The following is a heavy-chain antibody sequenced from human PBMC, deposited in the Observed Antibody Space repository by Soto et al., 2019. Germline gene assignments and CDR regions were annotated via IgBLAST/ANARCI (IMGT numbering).Heavy chain of an antibody. D-gene: IGHD2-2*01. CDR3: AISLHDIVVVPAAPDGY. Sequence: GASVKVSCKASGYTFTSYGISWVRQAPGQGLEWMGWISAYNGNTNYAQKLQGRVTMTTDTSTSTAYMELRSLRSDDTAVYYCAISLHDIVVVPAAPDGYWGQGTPVTVSS. V-gene: IGHV1-18*01. CDR2: ISAYNGNT. J-gene: IGHJ4*02. CDR1: GYTFTSYG.